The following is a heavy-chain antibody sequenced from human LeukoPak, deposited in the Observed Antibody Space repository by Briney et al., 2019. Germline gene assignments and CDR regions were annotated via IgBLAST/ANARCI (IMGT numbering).Heavy chain of an antibody. D-gene: IGHD5-12*01. CDR1: GYTFTSYD. Sequence: GASVKVSCKASGYTFTSYDINWLRQATGQGLEWMGWMNPNSGNTGYAQKFQGRVTVTRNTSMSTAYMELSSLRSEDTAVYYCAIHTPVDIVATLGERVKKGLDYWGQGTLVTVSS. J-gene: IGHJ4*02. V-gene: IGHV1-8*01. CDR2: MNPNSGNT. CDR3: AIHTPVDIVATLGERVKKGLDY.